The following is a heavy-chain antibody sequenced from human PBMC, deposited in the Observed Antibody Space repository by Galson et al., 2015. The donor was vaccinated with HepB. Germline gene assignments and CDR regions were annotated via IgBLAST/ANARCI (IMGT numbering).Heavy chain of an antibody. J-gene: IGHJ6*02. D-gene: IGHD1-14*01. V-gene: IGHV3-33*01. Sequence: SLRLSCAASGFTFSNFGMHWVRQAPGKGLEWVAVTWYDGSKEYYADSVRGRFTISRDNSKNTLFLQMNSLRAEDTAVYYCAREMDRVRGYYYYGMDVWGQGTTVTVSS. CDR2: TWYDGSKE. CDR1: GFTFSNFG. CDR3: AREMDRVRGYYYYGMDV.